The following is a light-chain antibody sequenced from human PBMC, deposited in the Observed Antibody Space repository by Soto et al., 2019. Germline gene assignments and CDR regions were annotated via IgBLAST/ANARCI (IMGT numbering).Light chain of an antibody. CDR3: SSYTTSNXRQIV. Sequence: QSVLTQPASVSGSPGQSITISCTGTSSDVGGYNYVSWYQHHPGKAPKLLIYDVSNRPSGISNRFSGSKSDNTASLTISGLQPEDEADYYCSSYTTSNXRQIVFGTGXKVTAL. V-gene: IGLV2-14*03. J-gene: IGLJ1*01. CDR2: DVS. CDR1: SSDVGGYNY.